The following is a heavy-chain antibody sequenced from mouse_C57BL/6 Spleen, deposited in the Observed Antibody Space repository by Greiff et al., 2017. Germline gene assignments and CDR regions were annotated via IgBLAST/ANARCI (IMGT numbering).Heavy chain of an antibody. CDR1: GYTFTSYW. Sequence: QVQLQQPGAELVKPGASVKLSCKASGYTFTSYWMQWVKQRPGQGLEWIGEIDPSDSYTNYNQKFKGKATLTVDTSSSTAYMQLSSLTSEDSAVYYSASRTGTSDFDVWGTGTTVTVSS. J-gene: IGHJ1*03. D-gene: IGHD4-1*01. CDR2: IDPSDSYT. V-gene: IGHV1-50*01. CDR3: ASRTGTSDFDV.